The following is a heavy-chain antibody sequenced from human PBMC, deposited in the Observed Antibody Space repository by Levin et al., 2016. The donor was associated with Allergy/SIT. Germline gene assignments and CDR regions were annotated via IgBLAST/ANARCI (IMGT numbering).Heavy chain of an antibody. Sequence: RQAPGKALEWLARIDWDDDKFYSTSLKTRLTISKDTSKNEAVLTMTNMDPVDTATYYCVRDDPGGSHSFDHWGQGILVTVSS. J-gene: IGHJ4*02. D-gene: IGHD2-15*01. CDR3: VRDDPGGSHSFDH. V-gene: IGHV2-70*04. CDR2: IDWDDDK.